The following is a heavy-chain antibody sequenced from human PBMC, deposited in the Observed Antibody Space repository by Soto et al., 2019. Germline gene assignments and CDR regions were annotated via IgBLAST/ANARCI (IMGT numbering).Heavy chain of an antibody. J-gene: IGHJ4*02. CDR3: ARDTPPTDY. Sequence: QVQLVQSGAEVKKPGASVKVSCKTSGYTFTSYHISWVRQAPGQGLEWMGWISAYNTNTNSAQKFQGRVTMTTDTLTSTAYMELRSLRSEATAVYYCARDTPPTDYWGQGTLVTVSS. V-gene: IGHV1-18*01. CDR1: GYTFTSYH. CDR2: ISAYNTNT.